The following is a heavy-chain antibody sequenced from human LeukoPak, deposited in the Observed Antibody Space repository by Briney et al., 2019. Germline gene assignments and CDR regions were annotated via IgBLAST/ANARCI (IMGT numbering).Heavy chain of an antibody. Sequence: SETLSLTCTVSGGSISSSSYYWGWIRQPPGKGLEWIGSIYYSGSTYYNPSLKSRVTISVDTSKNQFSLKLSSVTAADTAVYYCARFYSSSWYYFEYWGQGTLVTVSS. CDR3: ARFYSSSWYYFEY. D-gene: IGHD6-13*01. V-gene: IGHV4-39*01. CDR2: IYYSGST. J-gene: IGHJ4*02. CDR1: GGSISSSSYY.